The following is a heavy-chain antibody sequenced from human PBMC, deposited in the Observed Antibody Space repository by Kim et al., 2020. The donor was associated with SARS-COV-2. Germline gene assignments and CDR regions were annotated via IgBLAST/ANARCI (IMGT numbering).Heavy chain of an antibody. J-gene: IGHJ4*02. V-gene: IGHV3-23*01. Sequence: GGSLRLSCAASGFTFSNYGMSWVRQAPGKGLEWVSAISNGGGSTYYADSGKGRFTISRDNSKNTLYLQMNSLRAEDTAIYYCAKGSGDYVWGSYREQYWGQGTLVTVSS. CDR2: ISNGGGST. CDR3: AKGSGDYVWGSYREQY. CDR1: GFTFSNYG. D-gene: IGHD3-16*02.